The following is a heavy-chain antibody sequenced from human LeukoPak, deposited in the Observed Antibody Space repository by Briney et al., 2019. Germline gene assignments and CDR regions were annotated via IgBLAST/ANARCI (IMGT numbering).Heavy chain of an antibody. V-gene: IGHV4-34*01. D-gene: IGHD4-17*01. CDR1: GTSFSSYY. Sequence: SETLSLTCAVSGTSFSSYYWSWIRQPPGKGLEWIGEVNHSGYTNDNPSLKSRVTISVDTSKNQFSLRLRSVTAAGTGVYFCARMTTGHDFWGQGTLVTVSS. CDR3: ARMTTGHDF. CDR2: VNHSGYT. J-gene: IGHJ4*02.